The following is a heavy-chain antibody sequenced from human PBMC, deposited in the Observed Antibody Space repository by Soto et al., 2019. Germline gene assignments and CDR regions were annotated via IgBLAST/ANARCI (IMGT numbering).Heavy chain of an antibody. J-gene: IGHJ4*02. CDR3: SRFYGAGSWFFEY. V-gene: IGHV3-53*01. CDR2: IYSDGTT. D-gene: IGHD3-10*01. CDR1: EFSVSSYY. Sequence: EVLLVESGGGLIQPGGSLRLSCAVTEFSVSSYYMSWVRQAPGKGLEGVAVIYSDGTTYHADSVKGRFTISRDNFMNTLYLQMNTLRAADTAVYHCSRFYGAGSWFFEYWGQGTLVTVSS.